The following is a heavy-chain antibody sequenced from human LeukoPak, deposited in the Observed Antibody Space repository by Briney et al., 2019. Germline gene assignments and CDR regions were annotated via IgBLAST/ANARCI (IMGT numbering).Heavy chain of an antibody. Sequence: GRSLRLSCAASGFTFSSYAISWVRQAPGKGLEWVSAISGSGGSTYYADSVKGRFTISRDNSKNTLYLQMNSLRAEDTAVYYCAKDPHDYGGNSFSYYFDYWGQGTLVTVSS. CDR3: AKDPHDYGGNSFSYYFDY. CDR1: GFTFSSYA. CDR2: ISGSGGST. D-gene: IGHD4-23*01. J-gene: IGHJ4*02. V-gene: IGHV3-23*01.